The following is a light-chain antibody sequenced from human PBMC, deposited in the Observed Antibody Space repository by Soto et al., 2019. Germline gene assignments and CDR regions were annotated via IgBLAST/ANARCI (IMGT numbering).Light chain of an antibody. V-gene: IGLV1-40*01. CDR1: SYTIGAGYD. CDR3: QSYDSSLSGAM. Sequence: QAVVTQPPSVSGAPGPRVTISCNGSSYTIGAGYDVHWYQQLTGTAPKQLIYGNSKRTSGLHDRSSGHKSGTSAHLAITGLQAEDEADYYYQSYDSSLSGAMFEGGTQLTDL. J-gene: IGLJ7*01. CDR2: GNS.